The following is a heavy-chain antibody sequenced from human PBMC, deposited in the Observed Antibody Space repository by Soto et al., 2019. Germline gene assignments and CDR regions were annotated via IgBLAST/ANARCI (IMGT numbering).Heavy chain of an antibody. Sequence: QVQLQQSGPGPVKPSETLSLNCSVSGGSVRGSFYYWAWIRQTPGKAPEWIGSIHYSGSVNYNPSVNSRVTMSIDRSTNQSPLKLKSVTAADTVIYYCARQGSGSTFGFDPWGQGIQVIVSS. D-gene: IGHD1-26*01. CDR3: ARQGSGSTFGFDP. V-gene: IGHV4-39*01. J-gene: IGHJ5*02. CDR2: IHYSGSV. CDR1: GGSVRGSFYY.